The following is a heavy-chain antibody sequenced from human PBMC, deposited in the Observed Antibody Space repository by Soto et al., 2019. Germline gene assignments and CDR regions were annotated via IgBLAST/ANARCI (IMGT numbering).Heavy chain of an antibody. CDR2: INSDGSST. CDR3: ASSSGWYHIDY. D-gene: IGHD6-19*01. Sequence: GGSLRLSCAASGFTFSSYWMHWVRQAPGKGLVWVSRINSDGSSTSYADSVKGRFTISRDNAKNTLYLQMNSLRAEDTAVYYCASSSGWYHIDYWGQGTLVTVSS. CDR1: GFTFSSYW. J-gene: IGHJ4*02. V-gene: IGHV3-74*01.